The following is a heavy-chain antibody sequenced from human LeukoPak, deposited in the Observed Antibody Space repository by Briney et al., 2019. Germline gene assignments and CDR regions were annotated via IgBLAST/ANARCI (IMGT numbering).Heavy chain of an antibody. V-gene: IGHV3-21*01. CDR1: GFTFSLYS. J-gene: IGHJ4*02. CDR2: ISRTGSYI. D-gene: IGHD3-22*01. Sequence: GGSLRLSCAASGFTFSLYSMTWVRQAPGKGLEWVSSISRTGSYIYYADSVKGRFTISRDNAKNSLYLQMSSLRAEDTAVYYCAREGYYYESSGYYHLQGVDYWGQGALVTVSS. CDR3: AREGYYYESSGYYHLQGVDY.